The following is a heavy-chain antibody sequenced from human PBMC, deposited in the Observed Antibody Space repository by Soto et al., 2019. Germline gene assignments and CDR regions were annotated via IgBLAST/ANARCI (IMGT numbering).Heavy chain of an antibody. V-gene: IGHV4-34*01. J-gene: IGHJ5*02. CDR3: VSALKRIAAAGRNWFDP. Sequence: SETLSLTCAVYGGSFSGYYWSWIRQPPGKGLEWIGEINHSGSTNYNPSLKSRVTISVDTSKNQFSLKLSSVTAADTAVYYCVSALKRIAAAGRNWFDPWGQGTLVTVSS. CDR2: INHSGST. CDR1: GGSFSGYY. D-gene: IGHD6-13*01.